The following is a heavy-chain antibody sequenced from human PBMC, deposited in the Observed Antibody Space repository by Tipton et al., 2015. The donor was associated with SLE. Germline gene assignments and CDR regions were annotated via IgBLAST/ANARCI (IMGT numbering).Heavy chain of an antibody. Sequence: TLSVTCTVSGGSISSGGYYWSWIRQHPGKGLEWIGYIYYSGSTYYNPSLKSRVTISVDTSKSQFSLKLSSVTAADTAVYYCARDCGDGTDYWGQGTLVTVSS. J-gene: IGHJ4*02. D-gene: IGHD1-1*01. CDR1: GGSISSGGYY. CDR2: IYYSGST. V-gene: IGHV4-31*03. CDR3: ARDCGDGTDY.